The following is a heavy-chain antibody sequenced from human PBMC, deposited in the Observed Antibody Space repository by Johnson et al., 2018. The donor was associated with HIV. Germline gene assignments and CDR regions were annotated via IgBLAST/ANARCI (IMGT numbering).Heavy chain of an antibody. CDR3: ARDNWNYNAFDI. CDR2: IYSGGST. CDR1: GFTFSSYG. J-gene: IGHJ3*02. V-gene: IGHV3-NL1*01. Sequence: QVQLVESGGGVVQPGRSLRLSCAASGFTFSSYGMHWVRQAPGKGLEWVSVIYSGGSTYYADSVKGRFTISRDNSKNTLYLQMNSLRAEDTAVYYCARDNWNYNAFDIWGQGTMVTVSS. D-gene: IGHD1-7*01.